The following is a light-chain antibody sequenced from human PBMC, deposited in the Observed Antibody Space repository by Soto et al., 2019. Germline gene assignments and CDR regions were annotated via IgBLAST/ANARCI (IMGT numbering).Light chain of an antibody. CDR1: QSISRW. J-gene: IGKJ5*01. CDR2: DAC. CDR3: QQSSYPIT. Sequence: DIQMTQSPSTLSASVAAIVTFIFRASQSISRWVAWYQQKPGKAHKLLNYDACSLESGVSSRFSGSGSGDEFTLTITSLQADDFAVYYCQQSSYPITFGQGTRLEIK. V-gene: IGKV1-5*02.